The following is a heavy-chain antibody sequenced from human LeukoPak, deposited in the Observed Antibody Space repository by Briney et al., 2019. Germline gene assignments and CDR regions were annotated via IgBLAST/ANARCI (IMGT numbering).Heavy chain of an antibody. V-gene: IGHV3-30*02. J-gene: IGHJ4*02. CDR1: GFTFRSYG. Sequence: PGGSLRLSCAASGFTFRSYGMHWVRQAPGKGLEWVAFIRYDGNNQYYADSVKGRFTISRDNSKNTLYLQMNSLRAEDTAVYYCAKDMGSWIQLWFSDYWGQGTLVTVSS. CDR3: AKDMGSWIQLWFSDY. CDR2: IRYDGNNQ. D-gene: IGHD5-18*01.